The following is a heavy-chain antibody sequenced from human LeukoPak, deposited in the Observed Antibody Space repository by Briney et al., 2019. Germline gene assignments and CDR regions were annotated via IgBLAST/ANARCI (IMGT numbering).Heavy chain of an antibody. J-gene: IGHJ4*02. V-gene: IGHV1-3*01. CDR2: INGGNGNT. CDR1: GYTFTSYS. CDR3: ARSGPDTSSWFDY. Sequence: ASVTVSCKASGYTFTSYSMHWVRQAPGQRLEWMGWINGGNGNTKYSQKFQVRVTITRDTSASTAYMELSSLRSEDTAIYYCARSGPDTSSWFDYWGQGTLVTVSS. D-gene: IGHD6-13*01.